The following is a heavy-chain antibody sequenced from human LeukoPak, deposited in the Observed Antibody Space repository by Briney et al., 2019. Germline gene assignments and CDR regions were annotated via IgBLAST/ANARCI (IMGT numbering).Heavy chain of an antibody. V-gene: IGHV3-7*01. J-gene: IGHJ3*02. CDR2: IKQDGSEK. D-gene: IGHD3-10*01. CDR1: GFTFSSYW. CDR3: ARVYGSGSYYPYAFDI. Sequence: GGSLRLSCAASGFTFSSYWMSWVRQAPGKGLEWVANIKQDGSEKYYVDSVKDRFTISRDNAKNSLYLQMNSLRAEDTAVYYCARVYGSGSYYPYAFDIWGQGTMVTVSS.